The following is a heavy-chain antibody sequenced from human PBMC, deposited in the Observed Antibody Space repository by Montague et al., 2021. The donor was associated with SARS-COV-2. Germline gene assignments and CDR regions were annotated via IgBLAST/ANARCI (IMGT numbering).Heavy chain of an antibody. CDR3: ARTSKLRESSSGNYYYHAMDD. CDR1: GGSISSSTYY. Sequence: SETLSLTCNVSGGSISSSTYYWGWIRQPPGKGLEWIGNLYNGGTTYYSPSLKSRVTMSVDTSKNHFSLNMASVIAADTAVYYCARTSKLRESSSGNYYYHAMDDRGQGTTVTVSS. V-gene: IGHV4-39*02. CDR2: LYNGGTT. J-gene: IGHJ6*02. D-gene: IGHD3-16*01.